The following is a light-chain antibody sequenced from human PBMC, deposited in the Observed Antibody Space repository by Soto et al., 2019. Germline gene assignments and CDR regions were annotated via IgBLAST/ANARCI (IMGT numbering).Light chain of an antibody. CDR1: QSVSSN. V-gene: IGKV3-15*01. CDR2: GAS. Sequence: IVLTQSPATLSSFPGDRVTLSCRASQSVSSNLAWYQQKPGQAPRLLIYGASTRATGTPARFSGSGSGTEFTLTISSLQSEDFAVYYCQQYNSWPPYTFGQGTKVDIK. CDR3: QQYNSWPPYT. J-gene: IGKJ2*01.